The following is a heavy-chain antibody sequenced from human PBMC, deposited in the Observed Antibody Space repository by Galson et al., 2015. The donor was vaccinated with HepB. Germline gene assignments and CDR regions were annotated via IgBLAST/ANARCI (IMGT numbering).Heavy chain of an antibody. CDR2: ISYNGDTS. V-gene: IGHV3-30*04. CDR3: AREDRNAYDFFDY. Sequence: SLSLSCAVSGFSFRSYTMHSVRQAPGKGLEWMSSISYNGDTSHYVASVKGRFTTSRDNSKSTLYLQMDGLRPEDTAVYCCAREDRNAYDFFDYWGQGTLVSVSP. D-gene: IGHD2-15*01. J-gene: IGHJ4*02. CDR1: GFSFRSYT.